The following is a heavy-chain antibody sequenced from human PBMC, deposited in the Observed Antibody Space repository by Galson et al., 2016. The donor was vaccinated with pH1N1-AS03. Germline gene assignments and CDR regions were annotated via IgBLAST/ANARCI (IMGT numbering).Heavy chain of an antibody. D-gene: IGHD5-12*01. Sequence: QSGAEVKKPGESLRISCKGSGYSFTNYWINWVRQMPRKGLEWMGRFDPSDSHTSYSPSFQGHVTFSADKSINTAYLQRSSLKSSDTAIYYCARGYSGFGFVYWGQGTLVTVSS. CDR3: ARGYSGFGFVY. J-gene: IGHJ4*02. CDR1: GYSFTNYW. V-gene: IGHV5-10-1*01. CDR2: FDPSDSHT.